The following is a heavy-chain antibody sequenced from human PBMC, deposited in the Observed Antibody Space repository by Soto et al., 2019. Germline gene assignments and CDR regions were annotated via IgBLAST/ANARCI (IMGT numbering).Heavy chain of an antibody. CDR1: GYTFTNYY. CDR2: INPSDGRT. J-gene: IGHJ4*02. Sequence: ASVKVSCKASGYTFTNYYIHWVRQAPGQGPEWMGIINPSDGRTTYTQKFQGRITMIRDTSTSTVYMELSSLRSEDTAVYYCARVSGSYWPFDYWGQGTQVTVYS. V-gene: IGHV1-46*01. CDR3: ARVSGSYWPFDY. D-gene: IGHD1-26*01.